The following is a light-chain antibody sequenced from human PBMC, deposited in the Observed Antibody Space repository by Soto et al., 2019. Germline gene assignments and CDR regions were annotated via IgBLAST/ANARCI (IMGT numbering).Light chain of an antibody. CDR3: AAWDDSPSGWV. J-gene: IGLJ3*02. CDR1: RYNVGKNL. CDR2: KTN. Sequence: QSVLSELPAPFGTPGRRVNISCSRGRYNVGKNLVYWYQQRPGTAPKLIISKTNQRPTGVPDRFSGSSSGSSASLAISGLRSEDEADYFCAAWDDSPSGWVFGGGTKVTVL. V-gene: IGLV1-47*01.